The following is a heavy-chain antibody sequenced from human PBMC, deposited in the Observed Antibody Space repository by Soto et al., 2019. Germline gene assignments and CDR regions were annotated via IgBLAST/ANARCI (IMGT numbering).Heavy chain of an antibody. D-gene: IGHD6-13*01. V-gene: IGHV3-11*05. CDR1: GFTFSDYY. CDR3: ARTIAAAGGRRYFDL. J-gene: IGHJ2*01. Sequence: QVQLVESGGGLVKPGGSLRLSCAASGFTFSDYYMSWIRQAPGKGLEWVSYINSSSSYTNYADSVKGRFTISRENAKNSLYLPMHRLRAADTAVYYCARTIAAAGGRRYFDLWGRGNLVTVSS. CDR2: INSSSSYT.